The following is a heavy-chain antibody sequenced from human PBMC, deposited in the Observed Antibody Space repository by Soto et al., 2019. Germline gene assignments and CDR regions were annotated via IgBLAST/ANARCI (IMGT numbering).Heavy chain of an antibody. CDR1: GFTFSSYS. J-gene: IGHJ4*02. D-gene: IGHD2-2*01. V-gene: IGHV3-21*01. Sequence: GGSLRLSCAASGFTFSSYSMNWVRQAPGKGLEWVSSISSSSSYIYYADSVKGRFTISRDNAKNSLYLQMNSLRAEDTAVYYCAREGLGYCSSTSCFGNDYWGQGXLVTVYS. CDR3: AREGLGYCSSTSCFGNDY. CDR2: ISSSSSYI.